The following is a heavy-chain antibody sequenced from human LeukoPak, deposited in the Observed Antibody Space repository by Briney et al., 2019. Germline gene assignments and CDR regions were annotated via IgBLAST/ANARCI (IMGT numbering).Heavy chain of an antibody. Sequence: GASLKISCKGSGYSFPNYWIAWVRQLAGKGLERMGIIYPGDSDTRYSPSFQGQVTISADKSISTAYLQWSSLKASDTAMYYCARHGSTVEPGDSWGQGTLVTVSS. CDR2: IYPGDSDT. V-gene: IGHV5-51*01. CDR3: ARHGSTVEPGDS. D-gene: IGHD1-26*01. J-gene: IGHJ4*02. CDR1: GYSFPNYW.